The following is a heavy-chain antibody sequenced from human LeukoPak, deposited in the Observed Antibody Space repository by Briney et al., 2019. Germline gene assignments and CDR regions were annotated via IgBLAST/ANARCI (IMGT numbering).Heavy chain of an antibody. CDR3: ARGEEYYYDSSGYSTGFDY. CDR1: GGSISSYY. D-gene: IGHD3-22*01. CDR2: IYYSGST. J-gene: IGHJ4*02. Sequence: PSETLSLTCTVSGGSISSYYWSWIRQPPGKGLEWIGYIYYSGSTNYNPSLKSRVTISVDTSKNQFSLKLRSVTAADTAVYYCARGEEYYYDSSGYSTGFDYWGQGTLVTVSS. V-gene: IGHV4-59*08.